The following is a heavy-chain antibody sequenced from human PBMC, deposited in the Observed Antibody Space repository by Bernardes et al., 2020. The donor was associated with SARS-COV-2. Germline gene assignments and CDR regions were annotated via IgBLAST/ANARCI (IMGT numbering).Heavy chain of an antibody. Sequence: ASVKVSCKASGYTFPSYGISWVRQAPGQGLEWMGWISAYNGNTNYAQKLQGRVTMTTDTSTSTAYMELRSLRSDDTAVYYCARDHCSSTSCYPYYFDHWGQGTLVTVSS. D-gene: IGHD2-2*01. CDR2: ISAYNGNT. V-gene: IGHV1-18*01. CDR1: GYTFPSYG. CDR3: ARDHCSSTSCYPYYFDH. J-gene: IGHJ4*02.